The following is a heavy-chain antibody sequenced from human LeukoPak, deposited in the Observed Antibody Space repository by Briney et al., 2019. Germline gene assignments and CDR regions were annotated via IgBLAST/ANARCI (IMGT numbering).Heavy chain of an antibody. V-gene: IGHV4-61*02. D-gene: IGHD6-13*01. J-gene: IGHJ6*02. CDR1: GGSISSGSYY. CDR3: ARLLYSRLAMDV. Sequence: PSETLSLTCTVSGGSISSGSYYWSWIRQPAGKGLEWIGRIYTSGSTNYNPSLKSRVTISVDTSKNQFSLKLSSVTAADTAVYYCARLLYSRLAMDVWGQGTTVTVSS. CDR2: IYTSGST.